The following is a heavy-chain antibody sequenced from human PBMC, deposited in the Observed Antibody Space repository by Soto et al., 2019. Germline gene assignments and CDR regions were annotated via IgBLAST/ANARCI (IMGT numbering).Heavy chain of an antibody. CDR3: ALTNYYGSGDFDY. V-gene: IGHV1-69*01. Sequence: QVQLVQSGAEVKKPGSSVKVSCKASGGTFSSYAISWVRQAPGQGLEWMGGFIPIFGTANYAQKFQGRVTITVDESTSRAYKELSSLRSDDTAVYYCALTNYYGSGDFDYWGQGTLVNVSS. D-gene: IGHD3-10*01. CDR1: GGTFSSYA. CDR2: FIPIFGTA. J-gene: IGHJ4*02.